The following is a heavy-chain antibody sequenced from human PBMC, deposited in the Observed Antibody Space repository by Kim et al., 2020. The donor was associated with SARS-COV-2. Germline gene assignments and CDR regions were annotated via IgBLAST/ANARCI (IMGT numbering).Heavy chain of an antibody. D-gene: IGHD2-2*02. CDR3: AKLVVVPAAIDDAFDI. V-gene: IGHV3-9*01. CDR1: GFTFDDYA. Sequence: GGSLRLSCAASGFTFDDYAMHWVRQAPGKGLEWVSGISWNSGSIGYADSVKGRFTISRDNVKNSLYLQMISLRAEDTALYYCAKLVVVPAAIDDAFDIWG. CDR2: ISWNSGSI. J-gene: IGHJ3*02.